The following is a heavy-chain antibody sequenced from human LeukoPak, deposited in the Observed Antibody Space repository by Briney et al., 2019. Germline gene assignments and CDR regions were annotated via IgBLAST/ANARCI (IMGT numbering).Heavy chain of an antibody. CDR3: ARVGFGESYYYYGMDV. Sequence: RGSVRLSCVASGFTFSDYYMSWIRQAPGKGLDWVSFISSSISYTNYADSVKGRFTISRDNAKDSLYLQMNSLRAEDTAVYYCARVGFGESYYYYGMDVWGQGTTVTVSS. J-gene: IGHJ6*02. CDR1: GFTFSDYY. D-gene: IGHD3-10*01. V-gene: IGHV3-11*06. CDR2: ISSSISYT.